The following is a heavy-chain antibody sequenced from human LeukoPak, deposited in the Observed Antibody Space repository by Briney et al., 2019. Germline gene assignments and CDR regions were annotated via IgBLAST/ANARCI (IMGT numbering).Heavy chain of an antibody. V-gene: IGHV4-39*07. CDR3: ARGHDSIKTFGEVIKSRTRWFDP. CDR1: GGSVTSSSYF. J-gene: IGHJ5*02. Sequence: PSETLSLTCTVSGGSVTSSSYFWGWIRQPPGKGLEWIGSIYYSGSTYYNPSLKSRVTISVDTSKNQFSLKLSSVNAADTAVYYCARGHDSIKTFGEVIKSRTRWFDPWGQGNLVTVSS. D-gene: IGHD3-3*01. CDR2: IYYSGST.